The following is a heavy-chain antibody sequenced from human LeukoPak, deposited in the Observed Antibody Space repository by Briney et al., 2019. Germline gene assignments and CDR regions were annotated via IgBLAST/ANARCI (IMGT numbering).Heavy chain of an antibody. D-gene: IGHD6-19*01. CDR3: ARSPAGIAVAGTLGYYFDY. J-gene: IGHJ4*02. V-gene: IGHV4-34*01. CDR1: GGSFSGYY. Sequence: SETLSLTCAVYGGSFSGYYWSWIRQPPGKGLEWIGEINHSGSTNYNPSLKSRVTISVDTSKNQFSLKLSSVTAADTAVYYCARSPAGIAVAGTLGYYFDYWGRGTLVTVSS. CDR2: INHSGST.